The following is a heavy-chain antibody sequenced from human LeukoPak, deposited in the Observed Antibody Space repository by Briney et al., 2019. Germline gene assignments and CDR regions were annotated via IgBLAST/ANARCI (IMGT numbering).Heavy chain of an antibody. CDR3: ARLGYCSSTSCYDAFDI. CDR2: INPNSGGT. CDR1: GYTFTSYY. Sequence: ASVKVSCKASGYTFTSYYMHWVRQAPGQGLEWMGWINPNSGGTNYAQKFQGRVTMTRDTSISTAYMELSRLRTDDTAVYYCARLGYCSSTSCYDAFDIWGQGTMVTVSS. J-gene: IGHJ3*02. D-gene: IGHD2-2*01. V-gene: IGHV1-2*02.